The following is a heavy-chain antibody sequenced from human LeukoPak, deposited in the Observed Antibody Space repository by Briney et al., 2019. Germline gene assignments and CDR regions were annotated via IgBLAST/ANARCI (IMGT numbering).Heavy chain of an antibody. CDR2: VNNDGSST. CDR1: GFIFSNYW. V-gene: IGHV3-74*03. D-gene: IGHD5/OR15-5a*01. J-gene: IGHJ4*02. Sequence: GGSLRLSRAASGFIFSNYWMHWVRQAPGKGLVWVSRVNNDGSSTTYADSVKGRFTISRDNAKNTLYLQMNSLKAEDTAVYYCAKGGLRVTDYWGQGTLVTVSS. CDR3: AKGGLRVTDY.